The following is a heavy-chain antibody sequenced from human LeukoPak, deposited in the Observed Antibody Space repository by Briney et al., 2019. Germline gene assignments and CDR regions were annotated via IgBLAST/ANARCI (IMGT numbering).Heavy chain of an antibody. CDR1: GFTFSSYA. CDR2: IGVSSGFT. D-gene: IGHD6-19*01. J-gene: IGHJ4*02. CDR3: AKGQNPWLISFDY. Sequence: GGSLRLSCAASGFTFSSYAMSWGRQAPGKGLEWVSTIGVSSGFTYYADSVKGRFTISRDDSKNPLYLQMNSLRADDTAAYYCAKGQNPWLISFDYWGQGTLVTVSS. V-gene: IGHV3-23*01.